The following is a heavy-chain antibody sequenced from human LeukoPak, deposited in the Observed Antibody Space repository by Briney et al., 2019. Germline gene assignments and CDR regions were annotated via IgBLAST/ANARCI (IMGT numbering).Heavy chain of an antibody. V-gene: IGHV4-34*01. CDR1: GFTFSSYS. Sequence: PGGSLRLSCAASGFTFSSYSMNWVRQPPGKGLEWIGEINHSGSTNYNPSLKSRVTISVDTSKNQFSLKLSSVTAADTAVYYCARGQGYIWGSYRFDYWGQGTLVTVSS. J-gene: IGHJ4*02. CDR3: ARGQGYIWGSYRFDY. CDR2: INHSGST. D-gene: IGHD3-16*02.